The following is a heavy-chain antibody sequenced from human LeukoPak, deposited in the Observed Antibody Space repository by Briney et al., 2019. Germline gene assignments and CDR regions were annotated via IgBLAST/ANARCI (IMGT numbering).Heavy chain of an antibody. CDR1: GFTFTSYS. V-gene: IGHV3-21*01. D-gene: IGHD6-19*01. J-gene: IGHJ4*02. CDR3: ARVYSSGWYEWWAFDY. Sequence: PGGSLRPSCAASGFTFTSYSMNGVRQAPGKGLEWVSSISSSSSYIYYADSVKGRFTISRDNAKNSLYLQMNSLRAEDTAVYYCARVYSSGWYEWWAFDYWGQGNLVTVSS. CDR2: ISSSSSYI.